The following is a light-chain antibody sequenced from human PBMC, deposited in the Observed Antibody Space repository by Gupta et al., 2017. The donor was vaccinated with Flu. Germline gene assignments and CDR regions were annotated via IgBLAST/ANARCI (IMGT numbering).Light chain of an antibody. Sequence: EVVLTQSPATLSLSPGERATLSCRASQSVSIYLAWYQQKPGQAPRLLIYDASNRATGIPARFSGSGAGTDFTLTISSLEPEDFAVYYCQQRSSGPPGYIFGQGTKLEIK. CDR2: DAS. CDR1: QSVSIY. J-gene: IGKJ2*01. CDR3: QQRSSGPPGYI. V-gene: IGKV3-11*01.